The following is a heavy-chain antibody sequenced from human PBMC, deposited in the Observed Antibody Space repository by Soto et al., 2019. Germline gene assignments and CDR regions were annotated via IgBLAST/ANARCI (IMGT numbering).Heavy chain of an antibody. CDR2: ISYDGSNK. Sequence: SGGSLRLSCAASGLTFSSYGMHWVRQAPGKGLEWVAVISYDGSNKYYADSVKGRFTISRDNSKNTLYLQMNSLRAEDTAVYYCAKDPAGYSSGWYVGYYYYGMDVWGQGTTVTVSS. J-gene: IGHJ6*02. CDR1: GLTFSSYG. V-gene: IGHV3-30*18. CDR3: AKDPAGYSSGWYVGYYYYGMDV. D-gene: IGHD6-19*01.